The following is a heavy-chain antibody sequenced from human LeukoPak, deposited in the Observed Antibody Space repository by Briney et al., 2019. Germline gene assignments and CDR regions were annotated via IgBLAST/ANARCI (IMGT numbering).Heavy chain of an antibody. CDR2: ISGSGGST. Sequence: TGGSLRLSCAASGFTFSSYAMSWVRQAPGKGLEWVSAISGSGGSTYYADSVKGRFTISRDTSKNTLFLQMNSLRADDTAIYYCTKGGHGDYWGQGTMVTVSS. J-gene: IGHJ4*02. D-gene: IGHD2-21*02. CDR3: TKGGHGDY. CDR1: GFTFSSYA. V-gene: IGHV3-23*01.